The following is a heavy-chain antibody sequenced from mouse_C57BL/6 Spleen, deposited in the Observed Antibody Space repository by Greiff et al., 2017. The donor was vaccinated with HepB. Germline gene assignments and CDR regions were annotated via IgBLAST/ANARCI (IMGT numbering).Heavy chain of an antibody. CDR1: GFSFNTYA. CDR2: IRSKSNNYAT. V-gene: IGHV10-1*01. J-gene: IGHJ4*01. D-gene: IGHD2-5*01. Sequence: EVQGVESGGGLVQPKGSLKLSCAASGFSFNTYAMNWVRQAPGKGLEWVARIRSKSNNYATYYADSVKDRFTISRDDSESMLYLQMNNLKTEDTAMYYCVRHPLVYYSNYAMDYWGQGTSVTVSS. CDR3: VRHPLVYYSNYAMDY.